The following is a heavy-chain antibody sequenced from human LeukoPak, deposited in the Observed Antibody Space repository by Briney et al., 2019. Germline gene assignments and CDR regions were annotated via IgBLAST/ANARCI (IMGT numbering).Heavy chain of an antibody. D-gene: IGHD6-19*01. CDR3: ARHIPIAVAGTPYGMDV. Sequence: SETLSLTCTVSGGSISSYYWSWIRQPPGKGLEWIGYIYYSGSTNYNPSLKSRVTISVDTSKNQFSLKLSSVTAADTAVYYCARHIPIAVAGTPYGMDVWGQGTTVTVSS. V-gene: IGHV4-59*08. J-gene: IGHJ6*02. CDR1: GGSISSYY. CDR2: IYYSGST.